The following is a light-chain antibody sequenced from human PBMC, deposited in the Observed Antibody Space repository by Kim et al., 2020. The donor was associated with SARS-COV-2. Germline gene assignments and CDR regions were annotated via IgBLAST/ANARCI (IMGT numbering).Light chain of an antibody. J-gene: IGLJ1*01. CDR3: NSRDSSGNHLV. Sequence: SSELTQDPAVSVALGQTVSITCQGDSLRRYYASWYQQKPGQAPVLVIYGKNNRPSGIPDRFSGSSSGNTASLTITGAQAEDEADYYCNSRDSSGNHLVFG. CDR1: SLRRYY. CDR2: GKN. V-gene: IGLV3-19*01.